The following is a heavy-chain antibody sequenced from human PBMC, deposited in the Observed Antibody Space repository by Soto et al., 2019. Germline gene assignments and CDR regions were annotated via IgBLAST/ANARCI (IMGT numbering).Heavy chain of an antibody. V-gene: IGHV1-3*04. CDR3: ARVAQQLVRGWWFDP. CDR2: INTGNGNT. CDR1: GYTFTSYA. D-gene: IGHD6-13*01. J-gene: IGHJ5*02. Sequence: ASVKVSCKASGYTFTSYAMHWVRQAPGQRLEWMGWINTGNGNTKYSQKFQGRVTITRDTSASTAYMELSSLRSEDTAVYYCARVAQQLVRGWWFDPWGQGTLVTVSS.